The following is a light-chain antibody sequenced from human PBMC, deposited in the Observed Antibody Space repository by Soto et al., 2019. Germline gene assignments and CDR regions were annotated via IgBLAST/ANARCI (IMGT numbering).Light chain of an antibody. Sequence: EIVLTQSPGTLSLSPGERATLSCRASQSISNNYLAWYQQRPGQAPRLLIYGVSSRATGIADRFSGSGSGTYVTLAISRLEPEDFAMYYCQQYTAFGQGTRVEI. J-gene: IGKJ1*01. CDR1: QSISNNY. CDR2: GVS. CDR3: QQYTA. V-gene: IGKV3-20*01.